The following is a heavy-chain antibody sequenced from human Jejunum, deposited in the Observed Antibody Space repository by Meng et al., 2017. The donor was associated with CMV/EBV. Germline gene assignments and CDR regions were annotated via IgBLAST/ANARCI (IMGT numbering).Heavy chain of an antibody. CDR2: IYYSGRT. J-gene: IGHJ5*02. Sequence: SSSSGDYYWSWIRQPPGKGLEWIGFIYYSGRTYYNPSLKSRITISVDTSKNQFSLRLSSVTAADTAVYYCARTQDCTRTSCYTGFDPWGQGTLVTVSS. CDR1: SSSSGDYY. CDR3: ARTQDCTRTSCYTGFDP. V-gene: IGHV4-30-4*08. D-gene: IGHD2-2*01.